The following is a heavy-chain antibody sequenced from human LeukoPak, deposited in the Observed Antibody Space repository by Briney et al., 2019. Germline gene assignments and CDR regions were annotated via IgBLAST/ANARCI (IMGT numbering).Heavy chain of an antibody. CDR3: ARQVNSGSYSFDY. V-gene: IGHV4-39*01. CDR1: GGSISSYNYY. CDR2: IYYGGST. Sequence: SETLSLTCTVSGGSISSYNYYWGWIRQPPGKGLEWIGSIYYGGSTYYNPSLKSRVTISVDTSKNQFSLRLRSVTAADTAVYYRARQVNSGSYSFDYWGQGTLVTVSS. J-gene: IGHJ4*02. D-gene: IGHD1-26*01.